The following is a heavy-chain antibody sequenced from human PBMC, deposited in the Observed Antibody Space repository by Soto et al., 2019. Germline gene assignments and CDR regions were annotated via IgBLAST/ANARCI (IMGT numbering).Heavy chain of an antibody. J-gene: IGHJ6*02. CDR1: GYTFTSYG. Sequence: ASVKVSCKASGYTFTSYGISWVRQAPGQGLEWMGWISAYNGNTNYAQKLQGRVTMTTDTSTSTAYMELGSLRSDDTAVYYCARVSRFDYDIFVPDYYYYGMDVWGQGTTVTVS. D-gene: IGHD3-9*01. CDR3: ARVSRFDYDIFVPDYYYYGMDV. V-gene: IGHV1-18*01. CDR2: ISAYNGNT.